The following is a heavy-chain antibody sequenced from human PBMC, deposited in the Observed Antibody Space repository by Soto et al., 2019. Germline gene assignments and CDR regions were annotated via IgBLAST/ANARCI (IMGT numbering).Heavy chain of an antibody. J-gene: IGHJ6*02. CDR3: ARSTFWSGYYTGQYYYYYGMDV. D-gene: IGHD3-3*01. Sequence: WASVKVSCKASGYTFTGYYMHWVRQAPGQGLEWMGWINPNSGGTNYAQKFQGRVTMTRDTSISTAYMELSRLRSDDTAVYYCARSTFWSGYYTGQYYYYYGMDVWGQGTTVTVSS. V-gene: IGHV1-2*02. CDR1: GYTFTGYY. CDR2: INPNSGGT.